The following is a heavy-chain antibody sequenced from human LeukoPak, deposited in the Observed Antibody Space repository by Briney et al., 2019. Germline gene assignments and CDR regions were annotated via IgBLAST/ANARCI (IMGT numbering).Heavy chain of an antibody. J-gene: IGHJ4*02. Sequence: GGSLRLSCAASAFTFSNYNMNWVRQAPGKGLEWVSSITSSGSYIYYADSVKGRFTISRDISKDTLYLQMNSLRAEDTALYYCAKGLERESRLDSWGQGALVTVSS. D-gene: IGHD1-1*01. CDR2: ITSSGSYI. CDR3: AKGLERESRLDS. V-gene: IGHV3-21*04. CDR1: AFTFSNYN.